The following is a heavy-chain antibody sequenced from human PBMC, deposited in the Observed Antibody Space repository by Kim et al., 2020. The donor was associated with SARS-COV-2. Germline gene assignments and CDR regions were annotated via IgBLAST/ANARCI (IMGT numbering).Heavy chain of an antibody. Sequence: GGSLRLSCAASGFTFSSYGMHWVRQAPGKGLEWVAVISYDGSNKYYANSVKGRFTISRDNSKNTLYLQMNSLRAEDTAVYYCAKDENVLRYFDWLLPDY. CDR1: GFTFSSYG. CDR3: AKDENVLRYFDWLLPDY. CDR2: ISYDGSNK. V-gene: IGHV3-30*18. D-gene: IGHD3-9*01. J-gene: IGHJ4*01.